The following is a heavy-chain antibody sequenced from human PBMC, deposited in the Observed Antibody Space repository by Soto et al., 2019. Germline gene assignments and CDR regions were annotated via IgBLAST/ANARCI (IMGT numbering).Heavy chain of an antibody. Sequence: GASVKVSCKASGYTFTSYDINWVRQATGQGLEWMGWMNPNSGNTGYAQKFQGRVTMTRNTSISTAYMELSSLRSEDTAVYYCARFRSSGYGDYAYFDYWGQGILVTVSS. D-gene: IGHD4-17*01. CDR3: ARFRSSGYGDYAYFDY. V-gene: IGHV1-8*01. CDR2: MNPNSGNT. J-gene: IGHJ4*02. CDR1: GYTFTSYD.